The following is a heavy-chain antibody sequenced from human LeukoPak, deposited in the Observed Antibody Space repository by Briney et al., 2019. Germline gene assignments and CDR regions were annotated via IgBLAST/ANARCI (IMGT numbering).Heavy chain of an antibody. D-gene: IGHD3-22*01. J-gene: IGHJ4*02. V-gene: IGHV4-34*01. CDR1: GGSFSGYH. CDR3: ARHRFTYYFETSGYHYGHEGFDY. CDR2: INHSGST. Sequence: SETLSLTCGVYGGSFSGYHWSWIRQPPGKGLEWIGQINHSGSTNYNPPLKSRVTIALDTSKNQFSLRLSSVTAADTAVYYCARHRFTYYFETSGYHYGHEGFDYWGQGILVTVSS.